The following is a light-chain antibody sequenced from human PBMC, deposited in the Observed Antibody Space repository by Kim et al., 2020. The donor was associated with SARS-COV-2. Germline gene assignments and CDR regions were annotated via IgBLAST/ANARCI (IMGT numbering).Light chain of an antibody. Sequence: QSVTLSCTGTSRDVGGYYYVAWYQQHPGKAPKLMIYEVSKRPSGVPDRFSGSKSGNTASLTVSGLQAEDEADYYCSSYAGSNNFEVFGTGTKVTVL. CDR3: SSYAGSNNFEV. J-gene: IGLJ1*01. CDR1: SRDVGGYYY. CDR2: EVS. V-gene: IGLV2-8*01.